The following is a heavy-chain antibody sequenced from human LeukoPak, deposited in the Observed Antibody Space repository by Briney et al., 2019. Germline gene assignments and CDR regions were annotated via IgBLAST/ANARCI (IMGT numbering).Heavy chain of an antibody. CDR3: ARGPAAVHP. V-gene: IGHV4-34*12. D-gene: IGHD6-13*01. CDR1: GYSLTNHY. Sequence: PSETLSLTCAVYGYSLTNHYWIWIRPPPGKGLEWIGEIMHTGSTNYNPSLKSRGTISVDTSKNQFFLNLTSVTAADTAVYYCARGPAAVHPWGQGTLVTVSS. J-gene: IGHJ5*02. CDR2: IMHTGST.